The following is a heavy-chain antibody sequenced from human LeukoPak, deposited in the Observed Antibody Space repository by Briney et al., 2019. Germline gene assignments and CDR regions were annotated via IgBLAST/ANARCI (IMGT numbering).Heavy chain of an antibody. CDR2: IYYSGST. Sequence: SETLSLTCAVSGGSISSGGYSWSWIRQPPGKGLEWIGYIYYSGSTNYNPSLKSRVTISVDTSKNQFSLKLSSVTAADTAVYYCATYSSSWYYWGQGTLVTVSS. J-gene: IGHJ4*02. D-gene: IGHD6-13*01. CDR1: GGSISSGGYS. V-gene: IGHV4-61*08. CDR3: ATYSSSWYY.